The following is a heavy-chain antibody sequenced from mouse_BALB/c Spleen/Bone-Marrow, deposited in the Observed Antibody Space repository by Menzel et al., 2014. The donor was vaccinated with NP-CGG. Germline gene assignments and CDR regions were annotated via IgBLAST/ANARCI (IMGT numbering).Heavy chain of an antibody. CDR3: ARDVGNYVRFAY. Sequence: EVKLVESGGGLVQPGGSLRLSCATSGFTFXDYYMSWVRQPPGKALEWLGFIRNKANSYTTEYSASVKGRFTISRDNSQSILYLQMNTLRAEDSATYYCARDVGNYVRFAYWGQGTLVTVSA. V-gene: IGHV7-3*02. CDR2: IRNKANSYTT. J-gene: IGHJ3*01. CDR1: GFTFXDYY. D-gene: IGHD2-1*01.